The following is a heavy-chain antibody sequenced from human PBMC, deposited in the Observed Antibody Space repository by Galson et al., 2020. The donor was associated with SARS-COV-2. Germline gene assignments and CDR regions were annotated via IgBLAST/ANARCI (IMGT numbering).Heavy chain of an antibody. D-gene: IGHD4-17*01. CDR2: IIPLFGTA. J-gene: IGHJ4*02. CDR1: GDTFGSYG. Sequence: SVKVSCKASGDTFGSYGISWVRQAPGHRLEWMGGIIPLFGTANYAQKFQGRVTITADESTSTAYMELSSLRSDDTAVYYCARLNDFGAEDSWGQGTLVTVSS. V-gene: IGHV1-69*13. CDR3: ARLNDFGAEDS.